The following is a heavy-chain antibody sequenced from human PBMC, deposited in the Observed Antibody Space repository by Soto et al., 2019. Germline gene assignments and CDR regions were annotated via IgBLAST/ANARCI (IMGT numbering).Heavy chain of an antibody. V-gene: IGHV4-34*01. CDR1: GGSFSGYY. CDR3: ARGSGDFWSGYRYYYYGMDV. J-gene: IGHJ6*02. CDR2: INHSGST. D-gene: IGHD3-3*01. Sequence: SETLSLTCAVYGGSFSGYYWSWIRQPPGKGLEWIGEINHSGSTNYNPSLKSRVTISVDTSKNQFSLKLSSVTAADTAVYYCARGSGDFWSGYRYYYYGMDVWGQGTTVTV.